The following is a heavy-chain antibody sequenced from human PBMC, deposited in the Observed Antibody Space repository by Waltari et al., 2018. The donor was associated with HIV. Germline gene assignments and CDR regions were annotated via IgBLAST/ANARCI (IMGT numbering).Heavy chain of an antibody. CDR2: ISGSGTST. CDR1: GLTFCDYY. CDR3: ASKSTGWYAD. J-gene: IGHJ4*02. Sequence: QVQLVESGGGLVKPGGSLRLSCSASGLTFCDYYMSWIRQAPGKGLEWVSYISGSGTSTYYIESVKGRFTISRDNARDSVYLQMSNLRPEDTAVYYCASKSTGWYADWGQGTLVTVSS. V-gene: IGHV3-11*01. D-gene: IGHD6-19*01.